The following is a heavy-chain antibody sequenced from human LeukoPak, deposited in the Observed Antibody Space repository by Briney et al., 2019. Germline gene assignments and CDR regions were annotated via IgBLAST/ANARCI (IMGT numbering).Heavy chain of an antibody. CDR1: GGSISSSSYY. V-gene: IGHV4-39*07. CDR2: IYYSGST. CDR3: ARAGVTYYDYVWGSSPGAYFDY. D-gene: IGHD3-16*01. J-gene: IGHJ4*02. Sequence: SETLSLTCTVSGGSISSSSYYWGWIRQPPGKGLEWIGSIYYSGSTYYNPSLKSRVTISVDTSKNQFSLKLSSVTAADTAVYYCARAGVTYYDYVWGSSPGAYFDYWGQGTLVTVSS.